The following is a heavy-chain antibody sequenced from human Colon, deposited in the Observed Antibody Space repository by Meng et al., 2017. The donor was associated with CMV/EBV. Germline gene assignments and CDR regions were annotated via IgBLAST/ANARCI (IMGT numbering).Heavy chain of an antibody. V-gene: IGHV3-53*01. CDR3: ARSTSETGATTGGFDV. Sequence: GGPLRLSCAASGFTVSSNYMSWVRQAPGKGLEWVSITYVSDITYYADSVKGRFAIFRDNSKNTLYLQMNSLGTEDTAIYYCARSTSETGATTGGFDVWGRGTTVTVSS. CDR1: GFTVSSNY. D-gene: IGHD1-26*01. J-gene: IGHJ6*02. CDR2: TYVSDIT.